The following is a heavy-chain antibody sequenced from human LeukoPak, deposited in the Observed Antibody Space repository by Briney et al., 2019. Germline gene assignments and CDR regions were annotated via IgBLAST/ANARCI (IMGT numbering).Heavy chain of an antibody. V-gene: IGHV1-2*02. D-gene: IGHD4-17*01. CDR3: ARDYGDYVPGGFDP. J-gene: IGHJ5*02. Sequence: ASVKVSCKASGYSFTSHDINWVRQATGQGLEWMGWMNPNSGGTNYAQKFQGRVTMTRDTSISTAYMELSRLRSDDTAVYYCARDYGDYVPGGFDPWGQGTLVTVSS. CDR2: MNPNSGGT. CDR1: GYSFTSHD.